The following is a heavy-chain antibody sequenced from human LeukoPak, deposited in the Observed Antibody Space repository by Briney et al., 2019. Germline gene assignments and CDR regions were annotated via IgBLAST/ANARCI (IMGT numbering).Heavy chain of an antibody. D-gene: IGHD1-1*01. CDR2: IYSGGYT. V-gene: IGHV3-66*01. Sequence: GGSLRLSCAASGFTVSNNFMSWVRQAPGKGLEWVSVIYSGGYTYYAESVKDRFTISRDNSKNTLYLQTNNLRVEDTAVYYCAKDKGRTNYFDYWGQGTLVTVSS. J-gene: IGHJ4*02. CDR1: GFTVSNNF. CDR3: AKDKGRTNYFDY.